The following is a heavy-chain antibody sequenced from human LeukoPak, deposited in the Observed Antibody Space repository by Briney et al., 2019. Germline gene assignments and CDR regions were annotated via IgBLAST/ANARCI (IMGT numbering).Heavy chain of an antibody. Sequence: GGSLRLSCTASGFTLSSYAMSWVRQAPGKGLEWVAVISYDGSNKYYADSVKGRFTISRDNSKNTLYLQMNSLRAEDTAVYYCAKSTPIREYFDYWGQGTLVTVSS. V-gene: IGHV3-30*18. CDR3: AKSTPIREYFDY. CDR1: GFTLSSYA. D-gene: IGHD2-15*01. J-gene: IGHJ4*02. CDR2: ISYDGSNK.